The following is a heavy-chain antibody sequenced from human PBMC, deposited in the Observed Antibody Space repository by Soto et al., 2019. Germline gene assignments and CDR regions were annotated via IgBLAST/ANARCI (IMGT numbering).Heavy chain of an antibody. CDR2: ISGSGGST. J-gene: IGHJ4*02. CDR1: GFTFSSYA. V-gene: IGHV3-23*01. Sequence: GGSLRLSCAASGFTFSSYAMSWVRQAPGKGLEWVSAISGSGGSTYYADSVKGRFTISRDNSKNTLYLQMNSLRAEGTAVYYCAKDSLSGSYSHHYFDYWGQGTLVTVSS. CDR3: AKDSLSGSYSHHYFDY. D-gene: IGHD1-26*01.